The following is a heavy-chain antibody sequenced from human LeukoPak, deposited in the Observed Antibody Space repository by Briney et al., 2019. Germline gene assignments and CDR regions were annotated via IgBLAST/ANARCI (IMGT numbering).Heavy chain of an antibody. CDR1: GFTFTDYW. Sequence: GGSLRLSCAVSGFTFTDYWMNWVRQAPGKGLEWVASIRQDGGEKYYVDSVKGRFTISRDNTKNSLYLQMSALRAEDTAVYYCARDGTSAGLYFDLWGQGTLVTVSS. CDR3: ARDGTSAGLYFDL. V-gene: IGHV3-7*01. D-gene: IGHD1/OR15-1a*01. CDR2: IRQDGGEK. J-gene: IGHJ4*01.